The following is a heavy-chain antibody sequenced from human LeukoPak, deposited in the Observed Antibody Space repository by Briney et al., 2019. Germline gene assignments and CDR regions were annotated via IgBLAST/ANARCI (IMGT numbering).Heavy chain of an antibody. Sequence: GGSLRLSCAASGFTFGSYAMSWVRQAPGKGLEWVSVVSGGGHNTYYADSVKGRFTMSRDNSKRTVYLQMNSLRAEDTAVYYCAKDRSSWYYPFDSWGQGTLVTVSS. CDR3: AKDRSSWYYPFDS. J-gene: IGHJ4*02. CDR2: VSGGGHNT. V-gene: IGHV3-23*01. CDR1: GFTFGSYA. D-gene: IGHD3-3*01.